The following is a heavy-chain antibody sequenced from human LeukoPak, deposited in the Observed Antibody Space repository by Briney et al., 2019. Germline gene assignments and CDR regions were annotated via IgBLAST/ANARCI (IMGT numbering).Heavy chain of an antibody. CDR2: IIPIFGTA. V-gene: IGHV1-69*13. D-gene: IGHD6-19*01. CDR1: GYTFTSYA. J-gene: IGHJ4*02. CDR3: ARGSGWSQNFDY. Sequence: SVKVSCKASGYTFTSYAMNWVRQAPGQGLEWMGGIIPIFGTANYAQKFQGRVTITADESTSTAYMELSSLRSEDTAVYYCARGSGWSQNFDYWGQGTLVTVSS.